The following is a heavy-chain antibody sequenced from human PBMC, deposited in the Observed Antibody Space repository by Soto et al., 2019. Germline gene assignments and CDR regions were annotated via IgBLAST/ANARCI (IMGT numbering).Heavy chain of an antibody. CDR2: FIPIFGTT. CDR1: AGTFSRYA. Sequence: QVHLVQSGAEVKKPGSSVKVSCKASAGTFSRYAISWVRQAPGQGLEWMGGFIPIFGTTNYAQKFQGRVTITADESTSTAYMELSSLRSEDTAVYYCTRDRGRRYNDGRGYYYSAYWGQGTLVTVSS. V-gene: IGHV1-69*01. CDR3: TRDRGRRYNDGRGYYYSAY. J-gene: IGHJ4*02. D-gene: IGHD3-22*01.